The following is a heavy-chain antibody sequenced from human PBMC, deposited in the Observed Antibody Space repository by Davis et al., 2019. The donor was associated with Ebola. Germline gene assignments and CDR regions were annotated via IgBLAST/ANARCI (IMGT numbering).Heavy chain of an antibody. J-gene: IGHJ4*02. CDR1: GGSITSSSYY. Sequence: SEPLSLTCTVPGGSITSSSYYWGWIRQPPGKGLEWIGSIYYSGSTYYNPSLKSRVTISVDTSKNQFSLKLSSVTAADTAVYYCARQVGGGYSSSWYDYWGQGTLVTVSS. CDR3: ARQVGGGYSSSWYDY. V-gene: IGHV4-39*01. D-gene: IGHD6-13*01. CDR2: IYYSGST.